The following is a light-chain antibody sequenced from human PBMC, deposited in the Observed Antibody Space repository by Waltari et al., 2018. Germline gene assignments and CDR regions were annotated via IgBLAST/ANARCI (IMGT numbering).Light chain of an antibody. CDR3: SSYSTSSSLIL. CDR1: SSDVGGHDY. CDR2: DVN. Sequence: QSALSQPASVSGSPGQSITISCTGASSDVGGHDYVSWYQQHPGKAPKLIIRDVNNRPSGVSQRFSVSISGTTASLTISWLQAEDEADYYCSSYSTSSSLILFGEGTKVTVL. V-gene: IGLV2-14*03. J-gene: IGLJ2*01.